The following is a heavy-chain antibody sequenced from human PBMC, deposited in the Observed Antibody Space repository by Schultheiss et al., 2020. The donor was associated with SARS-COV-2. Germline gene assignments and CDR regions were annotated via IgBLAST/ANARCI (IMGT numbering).Heavy chain of an antibody. Sequence: GESLKISCAASGFTFSSYEINWVRQAPGKGLEWVSYISSSGSTIYYADSVKGRFTISRDNAKNSLYLQMNSLRAEDTAVYYCARASALEVAGTGFDYWGQGTLVTVSS. V-gene: IGHV3-48*03. CDR2: ISSSGSTI. CDR1: GFTFSSYE. D-gene: IGHD6-19*01. CDR3: ARASALEVAGTGFDY. J-gene: IGHJ4*02.